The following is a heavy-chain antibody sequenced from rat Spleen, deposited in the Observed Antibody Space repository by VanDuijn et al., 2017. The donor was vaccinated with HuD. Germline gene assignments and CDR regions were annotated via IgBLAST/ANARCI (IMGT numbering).Heavy chain of an antibody. J-gene: IGHJ2*01. CDR1: GFTFSNYD. Sequence: EVQLVESGGGLVQPGRSLKLSCAASGFTFSNYDMAWVRQAPTKGLEWVASISYDGSSTYYRDSVKGRFTISRDNAKSTLYLQMDSLRSEDTATYYCARLASCFDYWGQGVMVTVSS. V-gene: IGHV5-29*01. CDR3: ARLASCFDY. CDR2: ISYDGSST.